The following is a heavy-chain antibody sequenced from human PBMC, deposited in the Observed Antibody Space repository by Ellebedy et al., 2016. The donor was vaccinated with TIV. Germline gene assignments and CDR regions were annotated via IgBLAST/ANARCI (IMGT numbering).Heavy chain of an antibody. CDR1: GFTFSTYA. J-gene: IGHJ4*02. D-gene: IGHD3-10*01. CDR3: VKVSIGELLYN. CDR2: ISGDGVRP. V-gene: IGHV3-64D*09. Sequence: PGGSLRLSCSASGFTFSTYAIHWVLQAPGKGLEYVSAISGDGVRPYYADSVKGRFTISRDNSQNMVFLQMSSLRAEDTAVYYCVKVSIGELLYNWGQGTLVTVSS.